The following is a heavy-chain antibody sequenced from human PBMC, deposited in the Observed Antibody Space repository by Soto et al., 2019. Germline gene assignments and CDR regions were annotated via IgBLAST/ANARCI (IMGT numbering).Heavy chain of an antibody. CDR3: AKGTYRSSDPDY. V-gene: IGHV3-23*01. Sequence: GGSLRLSCAASGFTFSSYAMSWVRQAPGKGLEWVSAISGSGGSTYYADSMKGRFTISRDNSKNTLYLQMNSLRAEDTAVYYCAKGTYRSSDPDYWDQGTLVTVSS. CDR2: ISGSGGST. CDR1: GFTFSSYA. D-gene: IGHD6-6*01. J-gene: IGHJ4*02.